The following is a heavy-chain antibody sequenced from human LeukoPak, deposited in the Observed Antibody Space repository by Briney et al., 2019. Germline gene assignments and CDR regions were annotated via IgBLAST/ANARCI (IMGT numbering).Heavy chain of an antibody. CDR1: RYTFNSQY. Sequence: ASVTVSCKPCRYTFNSQYMHRVRQAPAQGLEWMGIINPSGCSTSHPQKFQRKATMTRDTSTSTVYKELSRLRSEDTAVYYCASSSHVAGGYYMDVWGKGTTVTVSS. CDR2: INPSGCST. CDR3: ASSSHVAGGYYMDV. V-gene: IGHV1-46*02. D-gene: IGHD2-15*01. J-gene: IGHJ6*03.